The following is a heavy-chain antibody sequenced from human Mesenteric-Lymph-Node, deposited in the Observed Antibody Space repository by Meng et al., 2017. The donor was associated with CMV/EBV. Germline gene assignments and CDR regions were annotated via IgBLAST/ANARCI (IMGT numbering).Heavy chain of an antibody. J-gene: IGHJ4*02. V-gene: IGHV3-66*02. Sequence: GESLKISCAGSGFAVSRNYMSWVRQAPGKGLEWVSVIYDDDSTSYADSVKGRFTISRDKSKNTLYLQMNSLRGEDTAVYYCAGLIAVAGTWGQGTLVTVSS. D-gene: IGHD6-13*01. CDR2: IYDDDST. CDR3: AGLIAVAGT. CDR1: GFAVSRNY.